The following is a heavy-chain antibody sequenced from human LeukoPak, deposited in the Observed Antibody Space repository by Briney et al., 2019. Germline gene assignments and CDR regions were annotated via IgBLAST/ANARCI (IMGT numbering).Heavy chain of an antibody. CDR3: ARFYSSGYPDY. Sequence: GGSLRLSCAASGFTFSNYWMHWVRQAPGKGLVWVSRINSDGGSTNYADSVKGRFTISRDNAKNTLYLQMNTLRAEDTAVYYCARFYSSGYPDYWGQGTLVTVSS. V-gene: IGHV3-74*01. CDR2: INSDGGST. CDR1: GFTFSNYW. D-gene: IGHD3-22*01. J-gene: IGHJ4*02.